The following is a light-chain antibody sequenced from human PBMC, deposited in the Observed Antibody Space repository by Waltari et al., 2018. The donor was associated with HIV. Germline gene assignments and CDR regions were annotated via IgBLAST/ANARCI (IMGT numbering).Light chain of an antibody. CDR3: MQALQTPYT. CDR1: QSLLHSNGYNY. J-gene: IGKJ2*01. Sequence: DIVMTQSPFSLPVTPGEPASISCRSSQSLLHSNGYNYLDWYLQKPGQSPQLLIYLGSNRASGVPDRFSGSGSGTDFTLKISRVEAEDVGVYYCMQALQTPYTFGQGTKLEIE. CDR2: LGS. V-gene: IGKV2-28*01.